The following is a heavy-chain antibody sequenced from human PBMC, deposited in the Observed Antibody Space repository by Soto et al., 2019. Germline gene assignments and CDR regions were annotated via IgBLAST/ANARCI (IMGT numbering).Heavy chain of an antibody. V-gene: IGHV3-48*02. CDR3: ARESVGAEYYDFWSGYYLGGFRGYYYYYYGMDV. CDR2: ISSSSSTI. Sequence: PGGSLRLSCAASGFTFSSYSMNWVRQAPGKGLEWVSYISSSSSTIYYADSVKGRFTISRDNAKNSLYLQMNSLRDEDTAVYYCARESVGAEYYDFWSGYYLGGFRGYYYYYYGMDVWGQGTTVTVSS. D-gene: IGHD3-3*01. J-gene: IGHJ6*02. CDR1: GFTFSSYS.